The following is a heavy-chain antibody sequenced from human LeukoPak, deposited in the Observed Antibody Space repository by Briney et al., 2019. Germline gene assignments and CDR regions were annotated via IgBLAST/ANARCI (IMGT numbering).Heavy chain of an antibody. J-gene: IGHJ4*02. V-gene: IGHV1-2*02. D-gene: IGHD5-18*01. Sequence: ASVKVSCKAYGYTFTGYFMHWVRQAPGQGIEWMGWINPNSGGTHYAQKFQGRVTMTRDTSISTAYMELSRLRSDDTAVYYCARDPGYSSPRGDYWGQGTLVTVSS. CDR3: ARDPGYSSPRGDY. CDR2: INPNSGGT. CDR1: GYTFTGYF.